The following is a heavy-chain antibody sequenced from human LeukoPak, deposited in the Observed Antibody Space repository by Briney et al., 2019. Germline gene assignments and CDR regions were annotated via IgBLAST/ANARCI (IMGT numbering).Heavy chain of an antibody. Sequence: SVNVSCKASGYTFTYRYLHWVRQATGQALERMGWITPFNGNTNYAQKFQDRATITRDRSMSTAYMELSSLRSEDTAMYYCALTDSSGYYYFDYWGQGTLVTVSS. J-gene: IGHJ4*02. V-gene: IGHV1-45*02. CDR1: GYTFTYRY. CDR3: ALTDSSGYYYFDY. D-gene: IGHD3-22*01. CDR2: ITPFNGNT.